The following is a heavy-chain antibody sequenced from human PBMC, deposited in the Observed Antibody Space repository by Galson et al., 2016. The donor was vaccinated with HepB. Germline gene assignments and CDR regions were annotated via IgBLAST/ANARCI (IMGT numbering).Heavy chain of an antibody. CDR1: GFTFSDYG. CDR3: ARGGTGRLAYYYYGMDV. CDR2: FSRDGNYI. J-gene: IGHJ6*02. Sequence: SLRLSCAASGFTFSDYGMHWVRQAPGKGLEWVAFFSRDGNYIYYTDSVKGRFTISRDNSKNTVNLQMNNLRTEDTAVYYCARGGTGRLAYYYYGMDVWGPGTTVTVSS. D-gene: IGHD1-1*01. V-gene: IGHV3-30*03.